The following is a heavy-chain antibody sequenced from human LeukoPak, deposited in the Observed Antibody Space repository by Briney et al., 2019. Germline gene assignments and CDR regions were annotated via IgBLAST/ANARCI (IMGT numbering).Heavy chain of an antibody. J-gene: IGHJ4*02. CDR2: ITSSGDGT. V-gene: IGHV3-23*01. CDR1: GFTFSIYA. D-gene: IGHD3-22*01. Sequence: GGSLRLSCAASGFTFSIYAMSWVRQAPGKWLQWVSSITSSGDGTYYADSVKGRFTISRDNSENMLYLQMNSLRVEDTAVYFCAKDRPNYYGSNGHYYRRDGDYWGQGTLVTVSS. CDR3: AKDRPNYYGSNGHYYRRDGDY.